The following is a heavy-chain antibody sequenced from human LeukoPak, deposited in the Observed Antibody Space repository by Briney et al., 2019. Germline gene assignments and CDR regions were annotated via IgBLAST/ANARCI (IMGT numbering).Heavy chain of an antibody. CDR1: GGSFSGYY. J-gene: IGHJ5*02. Sequence: SETLSLTCAVYGGSFSGYYWSWIRQPPGKGLEWIGEINHSGSTNYNPSLKSRVTISVDTSKNQFSLKLSSVTAADTAVYYCAREGGARPRWFDPWGQGTLVTVSS. V-gene: IGHV4-34*01. D-gene: IGHD6-6*01. CDR3: AREGGARPRWFDP. CDR2: INHSGST.